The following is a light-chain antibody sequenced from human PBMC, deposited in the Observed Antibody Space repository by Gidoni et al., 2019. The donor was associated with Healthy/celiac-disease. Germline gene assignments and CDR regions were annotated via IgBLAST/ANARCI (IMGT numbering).Light chain of an antibody. CDR3: QQYNNWPPVT. V-gene: IGKV3-15*01. CDR1: QSVSRN. J-gene: IGKJ2*01. CDR2: GAS. Sequence: EIVITQSPATLSVSPGESATLSCRASQSVSRNLARYKQNPGQAPRLLIYGASTRATGIPARFSVSGSGTEFTLTISSLQSEDFAVYYCQQYNNWPPVTFGQGTKLEIK.